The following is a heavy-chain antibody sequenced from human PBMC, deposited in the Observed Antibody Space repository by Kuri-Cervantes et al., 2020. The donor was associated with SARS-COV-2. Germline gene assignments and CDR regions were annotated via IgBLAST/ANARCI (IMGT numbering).Heavy chain of an antibody. D-gene: IGHD3-10*01. Sequence: KVSCKGSGYNFTSYWIGWVRQMPGKGLEWMGIIYPGDSDTRYSPSFQGQVTISADKSISTAYLQWSSLKASDTAMYYCARLAKMVRGVIGLDYWGQGTLVTVSS. CDR2: IYPGDSDT. CDR3: ARLAKMVRGVIGLDY. V-gene: IGHV5-51*01. CDR1: GYNFTSYW. J-gene: IGHJ4*02.